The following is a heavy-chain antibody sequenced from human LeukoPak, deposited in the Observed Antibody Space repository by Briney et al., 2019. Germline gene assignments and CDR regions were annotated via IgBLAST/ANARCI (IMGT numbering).Heavy chain of an antibody. J-gene: IGHJ3*02. CDR3: AKEPRDIVMIVVVGDAFDI. CDR1: GFTFSSYS. D-gene: IGHD3-22*01. CDR2: IKQDGSEK. V-gene: IGHV3-7*01. Sequence: PGGSLRLSCAASGFTFSSYSMNWVRQAPGKGLEWVANIKQDGSEKYYVDSVKGRFTISRDNAKNSLYLQMNSLRAEDTAVYYCAKEPRDIVMIVVVGDAFDIWGQGTMVTVSS.